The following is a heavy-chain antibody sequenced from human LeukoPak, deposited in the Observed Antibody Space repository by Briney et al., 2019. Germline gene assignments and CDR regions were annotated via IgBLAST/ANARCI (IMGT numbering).Heavy chain of an antibody. J-gene: IGHJ5*02. D-gene: IGHD3-10*01. Sequence: PGGSLRLSCAASGFTFSTYAMNWVRQAPGKGLEWVSGISGSGGTTYYADSVKGRFTISRDNAKNSLYLQMNSLRAEDTALYYCARDSGPPVLWFGEEGFDPWGLGTLVTVSS. V-gene: IGHV3-23*01. CDR1: GFTFSTYA. CDR3: ARDSGPPVLWFGEEGFDP. CDR2: ISGSGGTT.